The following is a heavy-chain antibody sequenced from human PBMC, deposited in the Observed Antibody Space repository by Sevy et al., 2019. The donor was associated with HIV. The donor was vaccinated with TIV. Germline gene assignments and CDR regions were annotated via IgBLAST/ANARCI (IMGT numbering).Heavy chain of an antibody. CDR3: ATFVRELPRPFDY. D-gene: IGHD1-26*01. V-gene: IGHV1-24*01. CDR1: GYTLTELS. J-gene: IGHJ4*02. Sequence: ASVKVSCKVSGYTLTELSMHWVRQAPGKGLEWMGGFDPEDGEKIYAQKFQGRVTMTEDTSTDTAYMELSSLRSEDTAVYYCATFVRELPRPFDYWGQGTLVTVSS. CDR2: FDPEDGEK.